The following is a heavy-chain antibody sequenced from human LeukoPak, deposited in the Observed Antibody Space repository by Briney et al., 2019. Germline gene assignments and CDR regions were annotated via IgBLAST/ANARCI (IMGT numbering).Heavy chain of an antibody. CDR1: GGSFSGYY. D-gene: IGHD1-26*01. J-gene: IGHJ4*02. CDR3: ARARIVGAEYYFDY. CDR2: VYYSGST. V-gene: IGHV4-59*01. Sequence: PSETLSLTCAVYGGSFSGYYWSWIRQPPGKGLEWIGYVYYSGSTNYNPSLKSRVTISVDTSKNQFSLKLSSVTAADTAVYYCARARIVGAEYYFDYWGQGTLVTVSS.